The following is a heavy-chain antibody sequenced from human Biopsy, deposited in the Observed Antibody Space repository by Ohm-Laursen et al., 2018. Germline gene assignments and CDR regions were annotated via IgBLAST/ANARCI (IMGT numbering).Heavy chain of an antibody. J-gene: IGHJ5*02. Sequence: GTLSLTCTVSGGSLSSYYWSWIRQPAGKGLEWIGRIYSSGSTNYNPSLKSRVNISVDTSKNQFSLKLNSVTAADTAVYYCARDYDTSGYYYVSWGQGTLVTVSS. CDR3: ARDYDTSGYYYVS. CDR1: GGSLSSYY. D-gene: IGHD3-22*01. CDR2: IYSSGST. V-gene: IGHV4-4*07.